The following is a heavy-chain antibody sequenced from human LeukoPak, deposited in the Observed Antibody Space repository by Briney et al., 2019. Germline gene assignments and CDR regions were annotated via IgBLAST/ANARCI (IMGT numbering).Heavy chain of an antibody. CDR3: ARRAGAYSHPYDY. D-gene: IGHD4/OR15-4a*01. V-gene: IGHV3-53*01. CDR1: GFTVSSNS. J-gene: IGHJ4*02. CDR2: IYSDNT. Sequence: PGGSLRLSCTVSGFTVSSNSMSWVRQAPGKGLEWGSYIYSDNTHYSHSVKGRFTISRDNSKNTLYLQMNSLRAEDTAVYYCARRAGAYSHPYDYWGQGTLVTVSS.